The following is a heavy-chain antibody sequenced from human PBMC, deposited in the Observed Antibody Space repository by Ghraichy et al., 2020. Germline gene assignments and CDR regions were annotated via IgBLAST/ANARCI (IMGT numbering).Heavy chain of an antibody. CDR2: IHPGGTI. Sequence: SETLSLTCAVYDGSFNNYYRSWVRQPPGKGLEWIGEIHPGGTINYNPSLESRVIISIDTSKNQFSLKLSSVTAADTAVYYCARGEDAYKTGNYWGQGTLVTVSS. V-gene: IGHV4-34*01. J-gene: IGHJ4*02. D-gene: IGHD5-24*01. CDR1: DGSFNNYY. CDR3: ARGEDAYKTGNY.